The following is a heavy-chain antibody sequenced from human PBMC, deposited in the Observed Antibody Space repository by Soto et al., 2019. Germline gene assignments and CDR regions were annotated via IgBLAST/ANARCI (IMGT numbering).Heavy chain of an antibody. V-gene: IGHV4-34*01. D-gene: IGHD6-25*01. Sequence: SETLSLTCTVSGGSFSGYYWSWIRQPPGKGLEWIGEINHSGSPSYNSSLKNRATITIDASKKEFHLKVTSVTAADAGVYFCARGLRPDFWGQGILVTVSS. CDR3: ARGLRPDF. CDR2: INHSGSP. J-gene: IGHJ4*02. CDR1: GGSFSGYY.